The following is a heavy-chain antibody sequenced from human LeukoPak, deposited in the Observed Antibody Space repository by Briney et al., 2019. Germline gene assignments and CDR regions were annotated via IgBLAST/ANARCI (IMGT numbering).Heavy chain of an antibody. CDR2: IYSGGST. Sequence: GGSLRLSCAASGFTVSSNYMSWVRQAPGKGLEWVSVIYSGGSTYYADSVKGRFTISRDNSKNTLYLQMNSLRAEDTAVYYCAKEYSSGWYGAFDIWGQGTMVTVSS. V-gene: IGHV3-66*01. CDR3: AKEYSSGWYGAFDI. J-gene: IGHJ3*02. D-gene: IGHD6-19*01. CDR1: GFTVSSNY.